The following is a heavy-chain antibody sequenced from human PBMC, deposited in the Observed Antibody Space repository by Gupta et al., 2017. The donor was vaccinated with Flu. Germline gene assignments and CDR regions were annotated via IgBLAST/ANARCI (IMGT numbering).Heavy chain of an antibody. Sequence: QVQLVESGGGVVQPGRSLRLSCAASGITFSTYGMHWVLQAPGQGLTWVAVRGSDETKKYYADAAKGRFTSSRDNSKNTLYLQMNSRRAEDTAVYYCARDLSVAGTGNAFDIWGQGTMVTVSS. J-gene: IGHJ3*02. CDR3: ARDLSVAGTGNAFDI. CDR1: GITFSTYG. CDR2: RGSDETKK. V-gene: IGHV3-33*01. D-gene: IGHD6-19*01.